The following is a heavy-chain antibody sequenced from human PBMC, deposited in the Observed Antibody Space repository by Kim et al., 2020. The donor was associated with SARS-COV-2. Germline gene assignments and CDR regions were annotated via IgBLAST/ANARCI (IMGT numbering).Heavy chain of an antibody. J-gene: IGHJ5*02. V-gene: IGHV1-69*04. CDR2: IIPILGIA. CDR3: ARDVSTDSSSWYGDWFDP. CDR1: GGTFSSYA. Sequence: SVKVSCKASGGTFSSYAISWVRQAPGQGLEWMGRIIPILGIANYAQKFQGRVTITADKSTSTAYMELSSLRSEDTAVYYCARDVSTDSSSWYGDWFDPWGQGTLVTVSS. D-gene: IGHD6-13*01.